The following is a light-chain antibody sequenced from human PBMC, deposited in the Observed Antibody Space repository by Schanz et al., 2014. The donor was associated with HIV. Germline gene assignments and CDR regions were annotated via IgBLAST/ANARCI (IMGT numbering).Light chain of an antibody. V-gene: IGLV1-51*01. Sequence: QSVSTQPPSVSAAPGQRVTISCSGSAFNVGQNYVSWYQQLPGTAPKLLIYGTHDRLSEIPDRFSGSKTGTSATLAIVGLQTGEDADYYCATWHSSLREVVFGGGTKLTVL. CDR1: AFNVGQNY. CDR2: GTH. CDR3: ATWHSSLREVV. J-gene: IGLJ2*01.